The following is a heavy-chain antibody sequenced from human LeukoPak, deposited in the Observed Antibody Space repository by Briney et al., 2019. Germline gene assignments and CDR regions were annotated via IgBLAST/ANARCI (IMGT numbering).Heavy chain of an antibody. CDR2: IYYSGST. Sequence: SETLSLTCTVSGGSIGSSSYYWGWIRQPPGKGLEWIGSIYYSGSTYYNPSLKSRVTISVDTSKNQFSLKLSSVTAADTAVYYCAKLPDYYYMDVWGKGTTVTVSS. CDR3: AKLPDYYYMDV. V-gene: IGHV4-39*01. J-gene: IGHJ6*03. CDR1: GGSIGSSSYY.